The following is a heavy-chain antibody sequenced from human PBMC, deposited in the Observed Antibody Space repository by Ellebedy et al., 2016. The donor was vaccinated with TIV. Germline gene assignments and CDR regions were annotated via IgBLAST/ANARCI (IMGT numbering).Heavy chain of an antibody. CDR3: ATDRAPEGRNWCIDL. D-gene: IGHD1-1*01. CDR2: IIPIFGTA. Sequence: AASVKVSCKASGGTFSSYAISWVRQAPGQGLEWMVGIIPIFGTAKYAQKFQGRVTITADESTSTAYMELSSLRSEDTAVYYCATDRAPEGRNWCIDLWGRGTLVTVSS. V-gene: IGHV1-69*13. CDR1: GGTFSSYA. J-gene: IGHJ2*01.